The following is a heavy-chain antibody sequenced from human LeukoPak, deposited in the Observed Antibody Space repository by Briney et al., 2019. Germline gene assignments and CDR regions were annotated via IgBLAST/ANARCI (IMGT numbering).Heavy chain of an antibody. CDR2: ISSSGSTI. V-gene: IGHV3-48*03. D-gene: IGHD3/OR15-3a*01. CDR3: ARVGLALDY. Sequence: GGSLRLSCAASGFTFSSYEMNWVRQAPGKGLEWVSYISSSGSTIYYADSVKGRFNISRDNAKNSLYLQMNSLRAEDTAVYYCARVGLALDYWGQGTLVTVSS. J-gene: IGHJ4*02. CDR1: GFTFSSYE.